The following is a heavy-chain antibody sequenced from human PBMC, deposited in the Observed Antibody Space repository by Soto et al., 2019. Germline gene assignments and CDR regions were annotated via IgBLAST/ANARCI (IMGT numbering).Heavy chain of an antibody. CDR2: IGDTGTTT. J-gene: IGHJ6*03. V-gene: IGHV3-23*01. CDR3: AKKSGPITTTPFYYYYYMDV. CDR1: GFTFSNYT. D-gene: IGHD1-26*01. Sequence: LRLSCAASGFTFSNYTMTWVRHVPGKGLEWVSSIGDTGTTTFYADSLKGRFTISRDNSKNTLYLQMNSLRAEDTAVYYCAKKSGPITTTPFYYYYYMDVWGKGTTVTVSS.